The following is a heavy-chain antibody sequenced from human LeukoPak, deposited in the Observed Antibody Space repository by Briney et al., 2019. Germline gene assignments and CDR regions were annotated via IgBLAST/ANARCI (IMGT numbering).Heavy chain of an antibody. CDR2: IYYSGST. D-gene: IGHD1-26*01. CDR3: VRGGIVGTTARIPLFDY. CDR1: GGSISSYY. J-gene: IGHJ4*02. V-gene: IGHV4-59*01. Sequence: PSETLSLTCTVSGGSISSYYWSWVRQPPGKGLEWIGYIYYSGSTNYNPSLKSRITMSVDTSKNQFSLKLSSVTAADTAVYYCVRGGIVGTTARIPLFDYWGQGTLVTASS.